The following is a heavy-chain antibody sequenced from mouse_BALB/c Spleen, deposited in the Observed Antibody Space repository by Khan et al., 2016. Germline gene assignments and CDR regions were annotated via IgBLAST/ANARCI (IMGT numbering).Heavy chain of an antibody. J-gene: IGHJ2*01. CDR1: GFTFSSYW. V-gene: IGHV6-3*01. CDR3: TVGAFDY. CDR2: IRLKSDNYAT. Sequence: QLEESGGGLVQPGGSMKLSCVASGFTFSSYWMSWVRQSPEKGLEWVAEIRLKSDNYATNYAESVKGKFIISRDDSKSRLNLQMNSLRPEDTGIYYCTVGAFDYWGQGTTLTVSS.